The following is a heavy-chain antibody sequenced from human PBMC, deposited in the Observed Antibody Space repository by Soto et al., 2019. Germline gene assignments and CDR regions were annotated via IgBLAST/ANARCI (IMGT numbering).Heavy chain of an antibody. V-gene: IGHV4-61*01. J-gene: IGHJ4*02. CDR3: ARTSGAGLLNFDY. CDR1: GGSVSSGSYY. CDR2: IYYSGST. D-gene: IGHD2-15*01. Sequence: SETLSLTCTVSGGSVSSGSYYWSWIRQPPGKGLEWIGYIYYSGSTNYNPSLKSRVTISVDTSKNQFSLKLSSVTAADTAVYYCARTSGAGLLNFDYWGQGTLVTVS.